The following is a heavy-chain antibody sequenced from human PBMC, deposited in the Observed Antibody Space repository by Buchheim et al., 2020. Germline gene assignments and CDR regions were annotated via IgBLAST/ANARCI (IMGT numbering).Heavy chain of an antibody. J-gene: IGHJ6*02. CDR1: GGSISSYY. Sequence: QVQLQESGPGLVKPSETLSLTCTVSGGSISSYYWSWIRQPPGKGLEWIGYIYYSGSTNYNPSLKSRVTISVDTSKNQFSLKLSSVTAADTAVYYCASNIVVVPAANHYYYYGMDVWGQGTT. D-gene: IGHD2-2*01. CDR2: IYYSGST. V-gene: IGHV4-59*12. CDR3: ASNIVVVPAANHYYYYGMDV.